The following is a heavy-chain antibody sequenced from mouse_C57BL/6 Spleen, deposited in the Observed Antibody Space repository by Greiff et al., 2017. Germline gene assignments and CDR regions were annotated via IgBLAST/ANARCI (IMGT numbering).Heavy chain of an antibody. CDR3: ARGYYDYDGTGYAMDY. J-gene: IGHJ4*01. CDR1: GYAFTNYL. V-gene: IGHV1-54*01. D-gene: IGHD2-4*01. Sequence: QVQLQQSGAELVRPGTSVKVSCKASGYAFTNYLIEWVKQRPGQGLEWIGVINPGSGGTNYNEKFQGKATLTADKSSSTAYMQLSSLTSEDSAVYDGARGYYDYDGTGYAMDYWGQGTSVTVSS. CDR2: INPGSGGT.